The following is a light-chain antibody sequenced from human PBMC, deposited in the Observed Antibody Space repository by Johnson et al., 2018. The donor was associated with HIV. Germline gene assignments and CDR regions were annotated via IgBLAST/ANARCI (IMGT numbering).Light chain of an antibody. J-gene: IGLJ1*01. CDR1: SSNIGNNY. CDR2: DNN. CDR3: ATWDTSLSVYV. Sequence: QSVLTQPPSVSAAPGQKVTISCSGSSSNIGNNYVSWYQQLPGTAPKLLIYDNNKRPSGIPDRFSGSKSGTSATLAITGLRTGDEADYYCATWDTSLSVYVFGTGTKVTAL. V-gene: IGLV1-51*01.